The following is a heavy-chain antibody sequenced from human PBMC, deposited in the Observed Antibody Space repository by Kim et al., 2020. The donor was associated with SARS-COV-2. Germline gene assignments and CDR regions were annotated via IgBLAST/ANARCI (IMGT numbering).Heavy chain of an antibody. D-gene: IGHD3-16*01. J-gene: IGHJ3*02. CDR3: ATDRGGAPFDM. CDR2: IWNDGTTT. V-gene: IGHV3-33*01. Sequence: GGSLRLSCAASAFTFSVYGMHWVRQAPGKGLEWVAVIWNDGTTTSYADSVKGRFTISRYNSKNTLYLQMNSLRAEDTAVYYCATDRGGAPFDMWGQGTLVTVPT. CDR1: AFTFSVYG.